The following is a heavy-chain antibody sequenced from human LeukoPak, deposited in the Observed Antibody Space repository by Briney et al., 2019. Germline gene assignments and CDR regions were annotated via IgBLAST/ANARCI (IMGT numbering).Heavy chain of an antibody. Sequence: ASVKVSCKASGYTFTSYGISWVRQAPGQGLEWMGWMNPNSGNTGYAQKFQGRVTMTRNTSISTAYMELSSLRSEDTAVYYCARGLLYRGYSYGSGDDYWGQGTLVTVSS. CDR3: ARGLLYRGYSYGSGDDY. V-gene: IGHV1-8*02. CDR1: GYTFTSYG. J-gene: IGHJ4*02. D-gene: IGHD5-18*01. CDR2: MNPNSGNT.